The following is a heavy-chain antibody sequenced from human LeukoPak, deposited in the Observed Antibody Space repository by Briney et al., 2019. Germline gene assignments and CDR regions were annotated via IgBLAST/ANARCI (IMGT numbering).Heavy chain of an antibody. V-gene: IGHV3-9*01. J-gene: IGHJ4*02. CDR2: ISWNSGRI. CDR1: GFTFDDYA. CDR3: AKSEWGEFDF. Sequence: GGSLRLSCAASGFTFDDYAMHWVRQVPGKGLEWVSGISWNSGRIDYVDSVKGRFTISRDNAKKSLFLQMKSLRVEDTAFYYCAKSEWGEFDFGGKGTLVTVSA. D-gene: IGHD3-16*01.